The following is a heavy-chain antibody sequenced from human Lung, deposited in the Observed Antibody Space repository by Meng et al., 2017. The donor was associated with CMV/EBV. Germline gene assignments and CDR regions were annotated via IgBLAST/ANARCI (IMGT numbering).Heavy chain of an antibody. CDR1: GDSIPNHHW. CDR2: IPHRGSS. Sequence: HVPLRESGPALVRPAETLSLTCGVSGDSIPNHHWWAWVRQPPGKGLEWIGEIPHRGSSAYNPSLKSRVSMSIDKSKNQFSLKLTSVTAADTAVYHCLRRSGGSVWGQGTLVTVSS. J-gene: IGHJ1*01. V-gene: IGHV4-4*02. D-gene: IGHD3-10*01. CDR3: LRRSGGSV.